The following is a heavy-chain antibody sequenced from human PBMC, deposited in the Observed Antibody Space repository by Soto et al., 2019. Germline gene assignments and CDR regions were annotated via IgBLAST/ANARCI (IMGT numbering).Heavy chain of an antibody. Sequence: QVQLVQSGAEVKKPGASVKVSRKASGYTFTSYGISWVRQAPGQGLEWMGWISAYNGNTNYAQKLQGRVTMTTDTSTSTAYMELRSLRSDDTAVYYCARASRYYDFWSGYYLSDYWGQGTLVTVSS. CDR3: ARASRYYDFWSGYYLSDY. J-gene: IGHJ4*02. CDR2: ISAYNGNT. CDR1: GYTFTSYG. V-gene: IGHV1-18*04. D-gene: IGHD3-3*01.